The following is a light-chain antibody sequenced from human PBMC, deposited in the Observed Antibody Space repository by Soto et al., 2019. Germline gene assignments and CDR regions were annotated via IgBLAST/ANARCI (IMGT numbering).Light chain of an antibody. CDR3: QQHNAWPLT. Sequence: EIVMTQSPATLSVSPGERATLSCRASQSVSSNLAWYQQKPGQAPRLLIYRVSTRATGIPARFSGSGSGTEVTLTISSLQSEDVAVYYCQQHNAWPLTFGGGTKVGIK. V-gene: IGKV3-15*01. J-gene: IGKJ4*01. CDR2: RVS. CDR1: QSVSSN.